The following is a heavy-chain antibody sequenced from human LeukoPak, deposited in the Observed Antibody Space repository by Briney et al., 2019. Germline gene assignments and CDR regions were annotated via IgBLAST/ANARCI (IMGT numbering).Heavy chain of an antibody. V-gene: IGHV3-53*01. CDR3: ARDRRLEPYYYYGMDV. CDR1: GFTVSSNY. D-gene: IGHD1-1*01. CDR2: IYSGGST. J-gene: IGHJ6*02. Sequence: GGSLRLSCAASGFTVSSNYMSWVRQAPGKGLEWVSVIYSGGSTYYADSVKGRFTISRDNSKNTLYLQMNSLRAEDTAVYYCARDRRLEPYYYYGMDVWGQGTTFTVSS.